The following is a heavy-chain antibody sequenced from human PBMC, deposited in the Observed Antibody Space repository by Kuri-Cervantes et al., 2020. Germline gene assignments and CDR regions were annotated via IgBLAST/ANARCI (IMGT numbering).Heavy chain of an antibody. CDR1: GFTVSSNY. Sequence: GESLKISCAASGFTVSSNYMSWVRQAPGKGLEWVSVIYSGGDTYYAESVKGRFTISRDDPKNTLYLQMNSLRAEDTAVYYCARLLYFDQWGQGTLVTVSS. V-gene: IGHV3-53*01. CDR2: IYSGGDT. CDR3: ARLLYFDQ. J-gene: IGHJ4*02.